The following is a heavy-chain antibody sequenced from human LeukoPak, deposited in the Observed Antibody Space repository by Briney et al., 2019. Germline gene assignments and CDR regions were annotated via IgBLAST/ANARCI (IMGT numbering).Heavy chain of an antibody. D-gene: IGHD6-6*01. V-gene: IGHV3-30*18. CDR2: ISYDGSNK. CDR1: GFTFSSYG. CDR3: AKDLGIAARPQNIDY. Sequence: PGRSLRLSGAAYGFTFSSYGMPWVGQAPGKGLEWGAVISYDGSNKYYADSVKGRFTISRDNSKNTLYLQMNSLRAEDTAVYYCAKDLGIAARPQNIDYWGQGTLVTVSS. J-gene: IGHJ4*02.